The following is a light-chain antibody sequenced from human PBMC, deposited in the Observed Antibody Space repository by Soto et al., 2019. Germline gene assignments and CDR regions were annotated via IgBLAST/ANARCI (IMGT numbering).Light chain of an antibody. CDR3: SSYTRSITLV. Sequence: QSVLTQPASVSGSPGQSITISCTGTSSDVGGYNYVSWYQQHPGKAPKLLIYEVANRPSGISHRFSGSQSGNTASLTISGLQAEDEADYYCSSYTRSITLVFGPGTKVTVL. V-gene: IGLV2-14*01. J-gene: IGLJ1*01. CDR1: SSDVGGYNY. CDR2: EVA.